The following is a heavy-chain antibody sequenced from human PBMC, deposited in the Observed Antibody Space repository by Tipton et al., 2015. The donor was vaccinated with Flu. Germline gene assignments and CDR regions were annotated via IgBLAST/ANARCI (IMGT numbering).Heavy chain of an antibody. Sequence: TLSLTCTVSGGSISSYYWSWIRQPPGKGLEWIGYIYYSGSTNYNPSLKSRVTISVDTSKNQFSLKLSSVTAADTAVYYCARDFPKSSYYYYGMDVWGQGTTVPVSS. J-gene: IGHJ6*02. V-gene: IGHV4-59*01. CDR1: GGSISSYY. CDR3: ARDFPKSSYYYYGMDV. D-gene: IGHD5/OR15-5a*01. CDR2: IYYSGST.